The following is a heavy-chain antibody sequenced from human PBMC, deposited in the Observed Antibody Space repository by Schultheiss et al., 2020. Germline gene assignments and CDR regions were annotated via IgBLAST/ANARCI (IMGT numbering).Heavy chain of an antibody. Sequence: GESLRLSCAASGFTFSSYGMHWVRQAPGKGLEWVAVISYDGSNKYYADSVKGRFTISRDNSKNTLYLQMNSLRAEDTAVYYCARDCSGAIWGQGTLVTVSS. J-gene: IGHJ4*02. CDR1: GFTFSSYG. CDR2: ISYDGSNK. CDR3: ARDCSGAI. D-gene: IGHD2-15*01. V-gene: IGHV3-33*05.